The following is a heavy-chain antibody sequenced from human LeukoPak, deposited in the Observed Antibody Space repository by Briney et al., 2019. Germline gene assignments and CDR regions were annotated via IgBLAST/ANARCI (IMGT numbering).Heavy chain of an antibody. CDR3: ARHRVITMIVVGTRGAFDI. CDR2: SYYSGST. Sequence: PSETLSLTCTVSGGSISISSDYWGWIRQPPGKGREWIGRSYYSGSTYYNPSLKSRVTISVDTSKNQFSVKLRYVTAADTAVYYCARHRVITMIVVGTRGAFDICGQGKMVPVSS. D-gene: IGHD3-22*01. J-gene: IGHJ3*02. V-gene: IGHV4-39*01. CDR1: GGSISISSDY.